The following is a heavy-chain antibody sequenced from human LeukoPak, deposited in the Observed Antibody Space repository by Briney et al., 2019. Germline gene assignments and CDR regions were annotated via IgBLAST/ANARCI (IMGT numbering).Heavy chain of an antibody. CDR3: AKDDRDGYNWSAFDY. Sequence: GGSLRLSCGASGFTFSSYAMSWVHQAPGKGLEWVSAISGSGGSTYYADSVKGRFTISRDNSKNTLYLQMNSLRAEDTAVYYCAKDDRDGYNWSAFDYWGQGTLVTVSS. V-gene: IGHV3-23*01. CDR1: GFTFSSYA. J-gene: IGHJ4*02. CDR2: ISGSGGST. D-gene: IGHD5-24*01.